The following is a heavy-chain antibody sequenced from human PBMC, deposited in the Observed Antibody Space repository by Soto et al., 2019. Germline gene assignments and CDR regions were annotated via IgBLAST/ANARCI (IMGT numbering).Heavy chain of an antibody. CDR2: IYYSGST. D-gene: IGHD6-19*01. J-gene: IGHJ5*02. Sequence: PSETLSLTCTVSGGSVSSGSYYWSWIRQPPGKGLEWIGYIYYSGSTNYNPSLKSRVTISVDTSKNQFSLRLSSVTAADTAVYYCARGGKEQWLVQWFDPWGQGTLVTVSS. V-gene: IGHV4-61*01. CDR1: GGSVSSGSYY. CDR3: ARGGKEQWLVQWFDP.